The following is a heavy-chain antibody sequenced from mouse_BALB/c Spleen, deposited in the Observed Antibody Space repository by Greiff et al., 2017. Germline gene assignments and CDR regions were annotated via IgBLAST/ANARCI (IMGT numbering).Heavy chain of an antibody. CDR1: GYSITSDYA. CDR3: ASYYRYDEGFAY. V-gene: IGHV3-2*02. J-gene: IGHJ3*01. CDR2: ISYSGST. Sequence: VQLQQSGPGLVKPSQSLSLTCTVTGYSITSDYAWNWIRQFPGNKLEWMGYISYSGSTSYNPSLKSRISITRDTSKNQFFLQLNSVTTEDTATYYCASYYRYDEGFAYWGQGTLVTVSA. D-gene: IGHD2-14*01.